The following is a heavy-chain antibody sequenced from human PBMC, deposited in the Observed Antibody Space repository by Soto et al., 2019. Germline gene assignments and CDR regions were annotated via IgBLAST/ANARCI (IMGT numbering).Heavy chain of an antibody. Sequence: GGSLRLSFAASGFIFDDYAMHWVRQAPGKGLEWVSGISWNSGNIGYAESVKGRFTISRDSAKNSLYLQMNSLRAEDTAFYYCAKGSSYSGSSFSDYWGQGTLVTVSS. D-gene: IGHD6-6*01. CDR3: AKGSSYSGSSFSDY. CDR1: GFIFDDYA. J-gene: IGHJ4*02. CDR2: ISWNSGNI. V-gene: IGHV3-9*01.